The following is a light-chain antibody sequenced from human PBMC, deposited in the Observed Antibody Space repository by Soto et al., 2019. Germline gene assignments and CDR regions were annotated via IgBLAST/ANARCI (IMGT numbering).Light chain of an antibody. CDR2: AAS. CDR1: QDIRNE. Sequence: AIQLTQSPSSLSASVGDRVTITCRASQDIRNELGWYQQKPGKAPKVLIYAASSLQSGAPSRFSGSGSGTDFTLTISSLQPEDYGTYYCQQYENLPLTFGGGTKVEIK. J-gene: IGKJ4*01. V-gene: IGKV1-6*01. CDR3: QQYENLPLT.